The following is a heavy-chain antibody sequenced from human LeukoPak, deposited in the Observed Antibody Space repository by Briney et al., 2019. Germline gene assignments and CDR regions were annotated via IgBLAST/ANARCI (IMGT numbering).Heavy chain of an antibody. CDR1: GGSFTTYY. CDR3: ARGLSNGWVDY. CDR2: FHHSGRA. D-gene: IGHD6-19*01. J-gene: IGHJ4*02. V-gene: IGHV4-34*01. Sequence: PSETLSLTCAVFGGSFTTYYWTWIRQPPGKGLEWIGEFHHSGRANYKPSLRSRVTISLDTSKNQFSLNLNSVTAADTAVYYCARGLSNGWVDYWGQGTLVTVSS.